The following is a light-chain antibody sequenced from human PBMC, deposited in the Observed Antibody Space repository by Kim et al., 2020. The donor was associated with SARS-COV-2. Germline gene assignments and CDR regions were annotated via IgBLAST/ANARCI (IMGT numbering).Light chain of an antibody. CDR1: QSVGISY. CDR3: QQNYNLGRYT. Sequence: PGERVTLSCRASQSVGISYLAWYQQKPGQAPRLLIYGASTRATGIPARFSGSGAGTDFTLTISSLQPEDFAVYYCQQNYNLGRYTLGQGTKLEI. J-gene: IGKJ2*01. V-gene: IGKV3D-7*01. CDR2: GAS.